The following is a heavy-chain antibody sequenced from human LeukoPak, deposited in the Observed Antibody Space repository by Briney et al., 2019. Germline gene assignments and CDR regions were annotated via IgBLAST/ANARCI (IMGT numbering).Heavy chain of an antibody. CDR1: GYTFTDYY. CDR2: INPNSGGT. D-gene: IGHD5-18*01. J-gene: IGHJ4*02. V-gene: IGHV1-2*02. CDR3: AREIGPIQLHLWGSAFDY. Sequence: ASVKVSCKASGYTFTDYYMHWVRQAPGQGLEWMGWINPNSGGTNYAQKFQGRLTVTRDTSTSTVYMELSSLRSEDTAVYYCAREIGPIQLHLWGSAFDYWGQGTLVTVSS.